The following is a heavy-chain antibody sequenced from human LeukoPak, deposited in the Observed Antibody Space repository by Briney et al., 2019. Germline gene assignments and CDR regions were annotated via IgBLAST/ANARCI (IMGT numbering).Heavy chain of an antibody. CDR3: ARDRGYSGYDLNY. CDR2: INPNSGGT. J-gene: IGHJ4*02. V-gene: IGHV1-2*04. CDR1: GYTFTGYY. Sequence: GASVKVSCKASGYTFTGYYMHWVRQAPGQGLEWMGWINPNSGGTNYAQKFQGWVTMTRDTSISTAYMELSRLRSDDTAVYYCARDRGYSGYDLNYWGQGTLVTVSS. D-gene: IGHD5-12*01.